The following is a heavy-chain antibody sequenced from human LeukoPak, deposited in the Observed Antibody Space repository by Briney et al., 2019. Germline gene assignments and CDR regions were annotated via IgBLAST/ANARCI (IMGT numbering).Heavy chain of an antibody. CDR1: GGSLSRYY. CDR2: IYYSGST. CDR3: ARDYARGIRGYSYGPNWFDP. J-gene: IGHJ5*02. D-gene: IGHD5-18*01. V-gene: IGHV4-59*01. Sequence: SETLSLTCTVSGGSLSRYYWSWVRQPPGKGLEWVGYIYYSGSTNYNPSLKSRVTISVDTSKNQFSLKLSSVTAADTAVYYCARDYARGIRGYSYGPNWFDPWGQGTLVTVSS.